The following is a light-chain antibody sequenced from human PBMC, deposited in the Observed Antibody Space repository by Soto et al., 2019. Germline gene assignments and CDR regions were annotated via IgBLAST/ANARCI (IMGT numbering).Light chain of an antibody. Sequence: IPQYPSTLSGSIEERVTITWGASQTISRWLDWYQKKKGKAPKLLIYDASSLESGVPSRFRGSGSGTEFTITISIVKSDDFATYYCQQYNSYPQTFGHGLKV. J-gene: IGKJ1*01. CDR3: QQYNSYPQT. CDR1: QTISRW. CDR2: DAS. V-gene: IGKV1-5*01.